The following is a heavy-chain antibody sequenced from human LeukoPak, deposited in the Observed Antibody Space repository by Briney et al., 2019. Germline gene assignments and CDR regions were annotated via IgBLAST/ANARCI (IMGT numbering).Heavy chain of an antibody. CDR3: AKVILLWFGDPRRDAFDI. D-gene: IGHD3-10*01. V-gene: IGHV3-30*02. CDR1: GFTFSSYG. Sequence: GGSLRLSCAASGFTFSSYGMHWVRQAPGKGLEWVAFIRYDGSNKYYADSVKGRFTISRDNSKNTLYLQMNSLRAEDTAVYYCAKVILLWFGDPRRDAFDIWGQGTMVTVSS. J-gene: IGHJ3*02. CDR2: IRYDGSNK.